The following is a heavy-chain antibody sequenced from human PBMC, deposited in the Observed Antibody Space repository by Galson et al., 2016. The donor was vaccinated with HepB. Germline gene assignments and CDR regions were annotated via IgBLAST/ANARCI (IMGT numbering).Heavy chain of an antibody. Sequence: SLRLSCAASGFSFDDFAMHWVRQAPGKGLEWVSGISWNSGSIGYAGSVKGRFTISRDNAENSLYLQMNSLRAEDTALYYWVKDSSSSGGRAKSIHYYYGMDVWGPGTSVTVSS. CDR2: ISWNSGSI. V-gene: IGHV3-9*01. CDR1: GFSFDDFA. J-gene: IGHJ6*02. CDR3: VKDSSSSGGRAKSIHYYYGMDV. D-gene: IGHD2-15*01.